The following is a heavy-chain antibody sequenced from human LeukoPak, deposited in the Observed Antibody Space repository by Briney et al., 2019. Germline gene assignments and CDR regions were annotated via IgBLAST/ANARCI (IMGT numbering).Heavy chain of an antibody. CDR1: GFTFSSYG. CDR3: AKDRGSGYLDY. CDR2: ISNDGSNK. J-gene: IGHJ4*02. D-gene: IGHD6-19*01. V-gene: IGHV3-30*18. Sequence: GGSLRLSCAASGFTFSSYGMHWVRQAPGKGLEWVAVISNDGSNKYYADSVKGRFTISRDNSKNTLYLQMNSLRAEDTAVYYCAKDRGSGYLDYWGQGTLVTVSS.